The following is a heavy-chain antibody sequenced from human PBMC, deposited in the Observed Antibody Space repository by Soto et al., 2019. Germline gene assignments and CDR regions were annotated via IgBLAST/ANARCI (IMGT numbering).Heavy chain of an antibody. Sequence: QVQLVQSGPEGKKPGSSVTASGKAFGGTFSGYPISWAQQAPGQGLEGMGGIIPIFGTATYPQKFQGRVTSTADKSTSTASMELSSLRSEDTAVYYFASQRGGITFGGVIWGQGTLVTVSS. CDR3: ASQRGGITFGGVI. V-gene: IGHV1-69*06. CDR1: GGTFSGYP. CDR2: IIPIFGTA. D-gene: IGHD3-16*01. J-gene: IGHJ4*02.